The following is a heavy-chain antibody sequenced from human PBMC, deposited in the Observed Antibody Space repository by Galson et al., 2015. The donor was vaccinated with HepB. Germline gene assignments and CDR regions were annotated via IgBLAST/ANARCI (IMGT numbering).Heavy chain of an antibody. Sequence: SLRLSCAASGFTFDDYAMHWVRQAPGKGLEWVSSISSSSTYIYYADSLKGRFTISRDNAKNSLYLQMNSLRAEDTAVYYCARGPYYYDSSGSDYWGQGTLVTVSS. CDR3: ARGPYYYDSSGSDY. CDR1: GFTFDDYA. V-gene: IGHV3-21*01. D-gene: IGHD3-22*01. J-gene: IGHJ4*02. CDR2: ISSSSTYI.